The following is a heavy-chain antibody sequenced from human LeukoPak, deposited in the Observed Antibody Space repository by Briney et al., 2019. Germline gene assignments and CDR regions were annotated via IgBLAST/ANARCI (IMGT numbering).Heavy chain of an antibody. CDR2: IYWDDDK. CDR1: GFSLSSSGVG. V-gene: IGHV2-5*02. Sequence: SGPTLVKPTQTLTLTCTFSGFSLSSSGVGVGWIRQPPGKALEWLALIYWDDDKRYSPSLKSRLTITKDTSKNQVVLTMTNMDPVDTTTYYCAHSVEYSESYRLPFDYWGQGTLVTVSS. CDR3: AHSVEYSESYRLPFDY. J-gene: IGHJ4*02. D-gene: IGHD1-26*01.